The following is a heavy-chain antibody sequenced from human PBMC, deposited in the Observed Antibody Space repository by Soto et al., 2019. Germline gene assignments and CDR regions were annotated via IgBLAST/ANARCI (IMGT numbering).Heavy chain of an antibody. V-gene: IGHV1-18*04. CDR1: GYRFTSYG. CDR2: INTDNGDT. Sequence: QVQLVQSGAEVKKPGASVKVSCKASGYRFTSYGISWVRQAPGQGLEWMGWINTDNGDTKYAQKLQGRVTMTTDPSTTTAYMELRSLRSDDTAVYYCARVGLTMIVVPFGVRWGQGTLVTVSS. D-gene: IGHD3-22*01. CDR3: ARVGLTMIVVPFGVR. J-gene: IGHJ4*02.